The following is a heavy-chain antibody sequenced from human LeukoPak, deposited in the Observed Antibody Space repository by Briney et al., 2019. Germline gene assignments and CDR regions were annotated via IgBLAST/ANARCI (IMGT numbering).Heavy chain of an antibody. CDR2: ISSSSSYI. D-gene: IGHD6-19*01. V-gene: IGHV3-21*01. CDR1: GFTFSSYS. Sequence: KPGGSLRLSCAASGFTFSSYSMNWVRQAPGKGLEWVSSISSSSSYIYYADSVKGRSTISRDNAKNSLYLQMNSLRAEDTAVYYCASDFAVAFDYWGQGTLVTVSS. J-gene: IGHJ4*02. CDR3: ASDFAVAFDY.